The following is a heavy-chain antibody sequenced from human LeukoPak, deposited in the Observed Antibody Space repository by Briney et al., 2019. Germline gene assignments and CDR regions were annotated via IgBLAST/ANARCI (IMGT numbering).Heavy chain of an antibody. CDR1: GYTFTSYY. CDR2: INPNSGGT. CDR3: ASTLYSSSWYLFDY. Sequence: ASVKVSCKASGYTFTSYYMHWVRQAPGQGLEWMGWINPNSGGTNYAQKFQGRVTMTRDTSISTAYMELSRLRSDDTAVYYCASTLYSSSWYLFDYWGQGTLVTVSS. J-gene: IGHJ4*02. V-gene: IGHV1-2*02. D-gene: IGHD6-13*01.